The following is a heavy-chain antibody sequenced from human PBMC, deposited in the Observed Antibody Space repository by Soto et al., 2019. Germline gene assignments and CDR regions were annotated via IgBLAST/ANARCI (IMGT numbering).Heavy chain of an antibody. D-gene: IGHD6-19*01. CDR3: ASQHSSGWSSTWFDP. Sequence: PSETLSLTCTVSGGSISSSSYYWGWIRQPPGKGLEWIGSIYYSGSTYYNPSLKSRVTISVDTSKNQFSLKLSSVTAADTAVYYCASQHSSGWSSTWFDPWGQGTLVTVSS. CDR2: IYYSGST. CDR1: GGSISSSSYY. J-gene: IGHJ5*02. V-gene: IGHV4-39*01.